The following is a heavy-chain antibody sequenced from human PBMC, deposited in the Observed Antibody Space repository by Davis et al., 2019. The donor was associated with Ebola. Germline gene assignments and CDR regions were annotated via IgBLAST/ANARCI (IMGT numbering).Heavy chain of an antibody. CDR1: GGSISSSSYY. CDR2: IHYSGST. J-gene: IGHJ6*03. V-gene: IGHV4-39*07. CDR3: ARSGYYGSGSLYYYYMDV. Sequence: PSETLSLTCTVSGGSISSSSYYWGWIRQPPGKGLEWIGSIHYSGSTYYNPSLKSRVTISVDTSKNQFSLKLSSVTAADTAVYYCARSGYYGSGSLYYYYMDVWGKGTTVTVSS. D-gene: IGHD3-10*01.